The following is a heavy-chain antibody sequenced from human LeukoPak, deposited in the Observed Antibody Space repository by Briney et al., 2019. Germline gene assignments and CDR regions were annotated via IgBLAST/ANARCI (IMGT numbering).Heavy chain of an antibody. CDR2: LYSGGNT. V-gene: IGHV3-53*01. J-gene: IGHJ5*02. D-gene: IGHD1-26*01. Sequence: GGCLRLACAASELSVSDNYISWVSQPPGNGLEWVSILYSGGNTYHTDSVKGRFTISRDTSKNTLYLQMNSLRADDTAVYYCVRTQPRSRLLDRWGQGTLVTVSS. CDR1: ELSVSDNY. CDR3: VRTQPRSRLLDR.